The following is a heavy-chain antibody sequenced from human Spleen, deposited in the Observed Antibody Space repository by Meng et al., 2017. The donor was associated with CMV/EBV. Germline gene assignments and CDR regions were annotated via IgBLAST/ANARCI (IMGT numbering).Heavy chain of an antibody. J-gene: IGHJ4*02. D-gene: IGHD3-10*01. CDR2: IYPGDSDT. V-gene: IGHV5-51*01. CDR3: ARLDWVRGVIDY. Sequence: GAEVKKPGESLKVAWKGSAYSFNSYWIGWVRQMPGKGLEWMGIIYPGDSDTRYSPSFQGQVTISADKSISTAYLQWSSLKASDTAMYYCARLDWVRGVIDYWGQGTLVTVSS. CDR1: AYSFNSYW.